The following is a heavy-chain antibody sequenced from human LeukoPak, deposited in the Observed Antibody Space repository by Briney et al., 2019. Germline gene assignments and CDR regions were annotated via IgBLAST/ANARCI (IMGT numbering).Heavy chain of an antibody. J-gene: IGHJ6*02. D-gene: IGHD3-3*01. CDR3: TRDRYDFWSGYDYGMDV. CDR2: IRSKAYGGTT. CDR1: GFTFGDYA. V-gene: IGHV3-49*03. Sequence: GGSLRLSCTASGFTFGDYAMSWFRQAPGKGLEWVGFIRSKAYGGTTEYAASVKGRFTISRDDSKSIAYLQINSLKTEDTAVYYCTRDRYDFWSGYDYGMDVWGQGTTVTVSS.